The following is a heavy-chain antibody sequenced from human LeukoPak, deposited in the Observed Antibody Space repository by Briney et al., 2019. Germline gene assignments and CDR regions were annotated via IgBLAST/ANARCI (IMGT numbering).Heavy chain of an antibody. CDR3: ARVLVERGYYFDY. Sequence: AETQSLMCTVSGRSISSYYWSGIRQPAGKGLEWIGRIYTSGSTNYNPSLKSRVNISVDKSKNQFSLKLSSVTAADTAVYYCARVLVERGYYFDYWGKGTLVTVSS. J-gene: IGHJ4*02. V-gene: IGHV4-4*07. D-gene: IGHD2-8*01. CDR2: IYTSGST. CDR1: GRSISSYY.